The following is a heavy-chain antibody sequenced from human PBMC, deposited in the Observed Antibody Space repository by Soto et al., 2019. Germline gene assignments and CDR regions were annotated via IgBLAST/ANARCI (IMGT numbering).Heavy chain of an antibody. J-gene: IGHJ4*02. CDR2: ISYDGSNK. Sequence: PGGSLRLSCAASGFTFSSYAMHWVRQAPGKGLEWVAVISYDGSNKYYADSVKGRFTISRDNSKNTLYLQMNSLRAEDTAVYYCARDRRDDYDNSGPLDYWGQGTLVSVSS. CDR1: GFTFSSYA. D-gene: IGHD3-22*01. V-gene: IGHV3-30-3*01. CDR3: ARDRRDDYDNSGPLDY.